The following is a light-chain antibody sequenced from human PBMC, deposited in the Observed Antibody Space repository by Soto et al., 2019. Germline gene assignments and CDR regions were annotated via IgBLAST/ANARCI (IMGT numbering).Light chain of an antibody. Sequence: QSVLTQPASVSGSPGQSITLSCTGTSSDVGGYNYVSWYQQHPGKAPKLMIYEVSNRPSGVSNRFSGSKSGNTASLTISGLQAEDEADYYCSSSTSSDTLLFGGGTKLTVL. J-gene: IGLJ2*01. CDR3: SSSTSSDTLL. V-gene: IGLV2-14*01. CDR2: EVS. CDR1: SSDVGGYNY.